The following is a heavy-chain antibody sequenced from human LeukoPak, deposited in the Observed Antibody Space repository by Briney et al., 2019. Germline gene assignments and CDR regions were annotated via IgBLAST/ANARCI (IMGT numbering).Heavy chain of an antibody. V-gene: IGHV3-30-3*01. D-gene: IGHD2-15*01. CDR1: GFTFSNYA. J-gene: IGHJ4*02. CDR2: ISYDGTNK. Sequence: GGSLRLSCAASGFTFSNYAMHWVRQAPGKGLEWVAVISYDGTNKYYADSVKGRFTISRDNSQNTLYLQMNSLRVEDTAVYYCEGYWSWGQGTLVTVSS. CDR3: EGYWS.